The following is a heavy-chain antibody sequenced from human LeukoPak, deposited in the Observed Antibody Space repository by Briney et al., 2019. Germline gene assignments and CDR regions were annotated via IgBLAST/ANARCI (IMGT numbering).Heavy chain of an antibody. J-gene: IGHJ4*02. Sequence: GGSLRLSCAASGFTVSSNYMSWVRQAPGKGLEWVSVTYSGGSTYYADSVKGRFTISRDNSKNTLYLQMNSLRAEDTAVYYCARVPRSSSWTDFDYWGQGTLVTVSS. D-gene: IGHD6-13*01. CDR2: TYSGGST. CDR3: ARVPRSSSWTDFDY. V-gene: IGHV3-66*01. CDR1: GFTVSSNY.